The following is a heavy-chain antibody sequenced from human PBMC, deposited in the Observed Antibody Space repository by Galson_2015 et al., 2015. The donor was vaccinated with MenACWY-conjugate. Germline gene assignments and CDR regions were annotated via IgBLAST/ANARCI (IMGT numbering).Heavy chain of an antibody. Sequence: SVKVSCKASGGTFSSYAISWVRQAPGQGLEWMGGIIPIFGTANYAQKFQGRDTITADESTSTAYMELSSLRSEDTAVYYCARDRSPYDSSGPFDYWGQGTLVTVSS. CDR1: GGTFSSYA. CDR3: ARDRSPYDSSGPFDY. D-gene: IGHD3-22*01. CDR2: IIPIFGTA. J-gene: IGHJ4*02. V-gene: IGHV1-69*13.